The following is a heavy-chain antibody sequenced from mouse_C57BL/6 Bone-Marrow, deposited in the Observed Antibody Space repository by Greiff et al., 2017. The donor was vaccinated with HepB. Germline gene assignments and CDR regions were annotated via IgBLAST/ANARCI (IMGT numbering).Heavy chain of an antibody. CDR1: GYTFTSYG. Sequence: QVQLKQSGAELARPGASVKLSCKASGYTFTSYGISWVKQRTGQGLEWIGEIYPRSGNTYYNEKFKGKATLTADKSSSTAYMELRSLTSEDSAVYFCASGEDYDDWYFDVWGTGTTVTVSS. V-gene: IGHV1-81*01. J-gene: IGHJ1*03. CDR2: IYPRSGNT. CDR3: ASGEDYDDWYFDV. D-gene: IGHD2-4*01.